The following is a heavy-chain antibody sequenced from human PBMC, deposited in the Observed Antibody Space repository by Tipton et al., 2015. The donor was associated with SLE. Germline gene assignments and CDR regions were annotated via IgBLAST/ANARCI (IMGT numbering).Heavy chain of an antibody. J-gene: IGHJ4*02. CDR3: ARLYGGANYYDSRGYYYFDY. Sequence: TLSLTCTVSGISISIGNYYWSWIRQPAGKGLEWIGHIYSNGRTDFNPSLKSRVTISADTSKNQFSLKLSSVAAADTAVYYCARLYGGANYYDSRGYYYFDYWGQGTLVTVSS. CDR2: IYSNGRT. V-gene: IGHV4-61*09. CDR1: GISISIGNYY. D-gene: IGHD3-22*01.